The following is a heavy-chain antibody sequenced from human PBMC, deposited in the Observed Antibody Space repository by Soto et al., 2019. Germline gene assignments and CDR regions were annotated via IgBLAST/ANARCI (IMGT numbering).Heavy chain of an antibody. J-gene: IGHJ4*02. D-gene: IGHD6-13*01. CDR2: ISAYNGNT. Sequence: QVQLVQSGAEVKKPGASVKVSCKASGYTFTSYGISWVRQAPGQGLEWMGWISAYNGNTNYAQKLQGRVTMTTVTSTSTAYMELRSLRSDVTAVDYWARESSSSCHDYWGQGTLVTVSS. V-gene: IGHV1-18*01. CDR1: GYTFTSYG. CDR3: ARESSSSCHDY.